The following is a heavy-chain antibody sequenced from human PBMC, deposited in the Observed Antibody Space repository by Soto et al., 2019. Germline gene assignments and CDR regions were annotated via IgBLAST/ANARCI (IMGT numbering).Heavy chain of an antibody. D-gene: IGHD6-13*01. CDR2: IYYSGST. Sequence: QLQLQESGPGLVKPSETLSLTCTVSGGSISSSSYYWGWIRQPPGKGLEWIGGIYYSGSTYYNPSLKLGVTISVDTSKNQFSLKLSSVTAADTAVYYCAREELVPAYYYYGMDVWGQGTTVTVSS. CDR3: AREELVPAYYYYGMDV. CDR1: GGSISSSSYY. J-gene: IGHJ6*02. V-gene: IGHV4-39*02.